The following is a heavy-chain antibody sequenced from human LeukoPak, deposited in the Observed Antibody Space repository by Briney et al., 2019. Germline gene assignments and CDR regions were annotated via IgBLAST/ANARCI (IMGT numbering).Heavy chain of an antibody. CDR2: IYYSGYS. D-gene: IGHD2-21*01. Sequence: SETLSLTCTVSGGSITSYYWAWLRQPPGKGLEWIGYIYYSGYSNYNPSLKSRVSMSVDTSKNQFSLKLTSVTAADTAVYYCARHSIASDGARLFDYWGRGTLVTVSS. CDR1: GGSITSYY. CDR3: ARHSIASDGARLFDY. V-gene: IGHV4-59*08. J-gene: IGHJ4*02.